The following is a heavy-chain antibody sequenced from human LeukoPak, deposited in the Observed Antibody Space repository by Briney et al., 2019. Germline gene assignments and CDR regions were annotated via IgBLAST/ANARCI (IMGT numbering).Heavy chain of an antibody. D-gene: IGHD4-17*01. CDR2: ISGSGGST. CDR1: GFTFSSYA. V-gene: IGHV3-23*01. Sequence: PGGSLRLSCAASGFTFSSYAMSWVRQAPGKGLEWVSAISGSGGSTYYADSVKGRFTISRDNSKNTRYLQMNSLRAEDTAVYYCAKGRGGDYVGWFDPWGQGTLVTVSS. J-gene: IGHJ5*02. CDR3: AKGRGGDYVGWFDP.